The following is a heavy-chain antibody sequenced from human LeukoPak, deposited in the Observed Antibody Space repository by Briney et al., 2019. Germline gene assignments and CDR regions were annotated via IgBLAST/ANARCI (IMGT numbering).Heavy chain of an antibody. CDR2: IWYDGSNK. Sequence: GGSLRLSCAASGFTFSNHGMHWVRQAPGKGPEWVALIWYDGSNKYYGDSVKGRFTISRDNSKNTVYLQMNSLRAEDTAFYYCAKAELGVDTFFDYWGQGTLVTVSS. V-gene: IGHV3-33*06. CDR3: AKAELGVDTFFDY. J-gene: IGHJ4*02. D-gene: IGHD3-3*01. CDR1: GFTFSNHG.